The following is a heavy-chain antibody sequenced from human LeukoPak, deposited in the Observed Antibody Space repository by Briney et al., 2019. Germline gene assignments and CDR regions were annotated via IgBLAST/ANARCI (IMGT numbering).Heavy chain of an antibody. CDR3: AKAVYYGSGIRGGFDY. CDR2: ISGSGGST. CDR1: GFTFSSYA. J-gene: IGHJ4*02. D-gene: IGHD3-10*01. V-gene: IGHV3-23*01. Sequence: PGGSLRLSCAASGFTFSSYAMSWVRQAPGKGLEWVSAISGSGGSTYYADSVKGRFTISRDNSKNTLYLQMNSLRAEDTAVYYCAKAVYYGSGIRGGFDYWGQGTLVTVSS.